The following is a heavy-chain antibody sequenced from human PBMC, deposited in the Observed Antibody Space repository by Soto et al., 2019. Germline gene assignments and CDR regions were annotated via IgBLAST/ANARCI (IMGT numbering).Heavy chain of an antibody. V-gene: IGHV3-15*01. Sequence: GGSLRLSCAASGFTFSNAWMSWVRQAPGKGLGWVGRIKSKTDGGTTDYAAPVKGRFTISRDDSKNTLYLQMNSLKTEDTAVYYCTTNSYYDILTGYYLYYYGMDVWGQGTTVTVSS. CDR1: GFTFSNAW. CDR3: TTNSYYDILTGYYLYYYGMDV. D-gene: IGHD3-9*01. J-gene: IGHJ6*02. CDR2: IKSKTDGGTT.